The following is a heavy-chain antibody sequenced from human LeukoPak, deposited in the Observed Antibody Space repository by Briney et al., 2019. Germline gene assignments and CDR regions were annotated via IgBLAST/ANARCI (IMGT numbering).Heavy chain of an antibody. CDR3: ASHCSGGTWYRYFFDY. CDR1: GASISSGGYY. D-gene: IGHD2-15*01. V-gene: IGHV4-31*03. Sequence: SETLSLTCTVSGASISSGGYYWSWIRQHPGKGLEWIGYIYYTGSTYYNPSLRSRIFISVDTARNQFSLQLRSVTAADTAVYYCASHCSGGTWYRYFFDYWGQGTQVTVSS. J-gene: IGHJ4*02. CDR2: IYYTGST.